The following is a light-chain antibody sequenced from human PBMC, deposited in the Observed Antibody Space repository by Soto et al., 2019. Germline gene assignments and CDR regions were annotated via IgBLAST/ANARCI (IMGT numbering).Light chain of an antibody. CDR1: SSDVGGNNY. CDR2: EVT. J-gene: IGLJ2*01. Sequence: QSVLTQPPSASGSPGQSVAISCTGTSSDVGGNNYVSWYQQHPGKAPKLMVYEVTKRPSGVPDRFSGSKSDNTASLTVSGLQAEDEADYYCSSYAGSNNVIFGGGTKLTVL. V-gene: IGLV2-8*01. CDR3: SSYAGSNNVI.